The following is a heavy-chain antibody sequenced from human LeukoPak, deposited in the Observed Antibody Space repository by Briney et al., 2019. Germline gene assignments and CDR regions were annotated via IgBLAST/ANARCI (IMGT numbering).Heavy chain of an antibody. CDR2: VSSDGTT. V-gene: IGHV4-59*08. Sequence: NPSETLSLTCSVSGASDTSSYWNWMRQPPGKGLEGIGYVSSDGTTNYIPSLRSRVVMSVDTAKNDISLNLTSVTAADAAIYYCARLDCFVEGCYNHWGRGTLVTVSS. J-gene: IGHJ1*01. CDR3: ARLDCFVEGCYNH. CDR1: GASDTSSY. D-gene: IGHD2-15*01.